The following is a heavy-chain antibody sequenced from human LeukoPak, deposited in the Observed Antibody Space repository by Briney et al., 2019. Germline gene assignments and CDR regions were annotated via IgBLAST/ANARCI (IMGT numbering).Heavy chain of an antibody. CDR1: GGSFSGYY. J-gene: IGHJ4*02. CDR3: ARANPGDY. D-gene: IGHD1-14*01. Sequence: PSETLSLTCAVYGGSFSGYYWSWIRQPPGKGLEWIGEINHSGSTNYNPSLKSRVTMSVDTSKNQFSLKLRSVTAADTAVYYCARANPGDYWGQGTLVTVSS. V-gene: IGHV4-34*01. CDR2: INHSGST.